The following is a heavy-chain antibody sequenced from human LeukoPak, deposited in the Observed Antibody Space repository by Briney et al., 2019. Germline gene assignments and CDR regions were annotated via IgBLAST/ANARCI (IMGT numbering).Heavy chain of an antibody. CDR3: ARQYCSSTSCYFDY. CDR2: IYYSGST. CDR1: GGSISSYY. J-gene: IGHJ4*02. Sequence: SETLSLTCTVSGGSISSYYWSWIRQPPGKGLEWIGYIYYSGSTNYNPSLKSRVTISVDTSKNQFSLKLSSVTAADTAVYYCARQYCSSTSCYFDYWGQGTLVTVSS. D-gene: IGHD2-2*01. V-gene: IGHV4-59*01.